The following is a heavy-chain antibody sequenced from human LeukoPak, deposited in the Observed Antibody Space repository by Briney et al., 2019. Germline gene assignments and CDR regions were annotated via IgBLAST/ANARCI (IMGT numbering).Heavy chain of an antibody. CDR2: IIPIFGTA. D-gene: IGHD3-3*01. Sequence: ASVKVSCKASGGTFSSYAISWVRQAPGQGLEWMGGIIPIFGTANYAQKFQGRVTITADESTSTAYMELRSLRSDDTAVYYCARGPDYDFWSGYYTLWGQGTMVTVSS. J-gene: IGHJ3*01. V-gene: IGHV1-69*13. CDR1: GGTFSSYA. CDR3: ARGPDYDFWSGYYTL.